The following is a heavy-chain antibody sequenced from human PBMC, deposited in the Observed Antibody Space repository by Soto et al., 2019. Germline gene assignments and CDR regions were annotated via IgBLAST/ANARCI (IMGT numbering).Heavy chain of an antibody. CDR2: IYSSGST. J-gene: IGHJ5*02. CDR1: GGAIGIHY. D-gene: IGHD3-3*01. V-gene: IGHV4-4*07. CDR3: ARGQRFSDWFDP. Sequence: SETLSLTCTLSGGAIGIHYWAWIRQPAGKGLEWIGRIYSSGSTQYNPSLQSRVTMSLDTSKNQFSLRLESVTAADTAVYYCARGQRFSDWFDPWGQGTLVTVSS.